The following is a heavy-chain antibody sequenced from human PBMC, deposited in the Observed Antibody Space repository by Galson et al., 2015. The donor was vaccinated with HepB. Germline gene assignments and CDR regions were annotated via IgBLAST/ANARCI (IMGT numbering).Heavy chain of an antibody. CDR1: GGTFSLHP. D-gene: IGHD5-24*01. Sequence: SVKVSCKASGGTFSLHPLIWVRQAPRLGLQWTGGIIPIFGSANYPQRFQRRFTITADTSTSTDYMELSSLRSEDTAGYYCTRAVGETATIKEGDLYYGMDVGGQGTTVTVSS. CDR3: TRAVGETATIKEGDLYYGMDV. V-gene: IGHV1-69*06. CDR2: IIPIFGSA. J-gene: IGHJ6*02.